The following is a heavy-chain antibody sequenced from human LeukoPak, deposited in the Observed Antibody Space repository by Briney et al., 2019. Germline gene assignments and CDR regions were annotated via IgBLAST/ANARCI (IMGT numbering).Heavy chain of an antibody. CDR1: GFTFSSYS. Sequence: GGSLRLSCAASGFTFSSYSMNWVRQAPGKGLEWVSSIGSSSSYIYYADSVKGRFTISRDNAKNTLYLQMNSLRAEDTAVYYCARIGPSGSGSYFFLDPWGQGTLVTVSS. CDR2: IGSSSSYI. J-gene: IGHJ5*02. D-gene: IGHD3-10*01. V-gene: IGHV3-21*01. CDR3: ARIGPSGSGSYFFLDP.